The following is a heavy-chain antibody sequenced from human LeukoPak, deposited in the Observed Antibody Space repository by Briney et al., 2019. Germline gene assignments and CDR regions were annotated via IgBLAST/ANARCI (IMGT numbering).Heavy chain of an antibody. D-gene: IGHD1-1*01. CDR1: GGSFSGYY. J-gene: IGHJ4*02. CDR2: INHSGST. Sequence: ETLSLTCAVYGGSFSGYYWSSIRQTPGPRLEWMGEINHSGSTNYNPSLKSRVTISVDTSKNQFSLKLSSVTAADTAVYYCAREGPESAGNYWGQGTPVTVSS. V-gene: IGHV4-34*01. CDR3: AREGPESAGNY.